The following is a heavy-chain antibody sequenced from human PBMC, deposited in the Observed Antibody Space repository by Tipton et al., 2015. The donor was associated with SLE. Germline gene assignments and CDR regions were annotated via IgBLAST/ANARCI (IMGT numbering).Heavy chain of an antibody. D-gene: IGHD6-13*01. CDR3: AAQRADSSSYDAFDI. Sequence: LRLSCTVSGGSISSHYWSRIRQPPGKGLDCIGYIYYSGSTNYNPSLKSRVTISVDTSKNQFSLKLSSVTAADTAVYYCAAQRADSSSYDAFDIWGQGTMVTVS. CDR1: GGSISSHY. J-gene: IGHJ3*02. V-gene: IGHV4-59*11. CDR2: IYYSGST.